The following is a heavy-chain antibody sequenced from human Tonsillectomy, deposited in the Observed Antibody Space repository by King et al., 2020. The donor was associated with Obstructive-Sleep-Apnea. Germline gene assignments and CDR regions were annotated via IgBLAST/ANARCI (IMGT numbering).Heavy chain of an antibody. D-gene: IGHD3-10*01. CDR1: GYTFTSYD. CDR2: MNPNSGNT. Sequence: VQLVESGAEVKKPGASVKVSCKASGYTFTSYDINWVRQATVPGLEWMGWMNPNSGNTGYAQKFQGRGTMTRNTSISTAYMELSSLRSEDTAVYYCARGMVRGAAFDPWGQGTLVTVSS. V-gene: IGHV1-8*01. CDR3: ARGMVRGAAFDP. J-gene: IGHJ5*02.